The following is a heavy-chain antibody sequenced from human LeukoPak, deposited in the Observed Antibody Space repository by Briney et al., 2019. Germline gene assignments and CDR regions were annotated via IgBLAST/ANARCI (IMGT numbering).Heavy chain of an antibody. V-gene: IGHV3-33*01. D-gene: IGHD4-11*01. J-gene: IGHJ4*02. CDR1: GFTFNHYG. CDR3: ARDAQRGFDYSNSLQY. CDR2: IWSDGTNR. Sequence: GGSLRLSCAATGFTFNHYGMHWVRQAPGKGLEWVAVIWSDGTNRYYADSVKGGFTISRDDSRNTVYLQMNSLRPEDTGVYYCARDAQRGFDYSNSLQYWGQGTPVTVST.